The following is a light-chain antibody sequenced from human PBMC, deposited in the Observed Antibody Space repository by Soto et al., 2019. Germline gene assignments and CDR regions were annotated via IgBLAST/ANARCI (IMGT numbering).Light chain of an antibody. J-gene: IGKJ1*01. CDR1: RNVLYSSNNKNY. Sequence: DIVMTQSPDSLAVSLGERATINCKSSRNVLYSSNNKNYLAWYQQKLGQTPKLLIYWASTRQSGVPDRFSGSGSGTDFTLTISSLQAEDVAVYYCQQYYTIPPAFGQGTKVDIK. V-gene: IGKV4-1*01. CDR2: WAS. CDR3: QQYYTIPPA.